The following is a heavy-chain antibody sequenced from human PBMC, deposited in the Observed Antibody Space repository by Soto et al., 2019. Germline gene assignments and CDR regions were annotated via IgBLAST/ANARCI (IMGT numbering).Heavy chain of an antibody. CDR3: NRGSEYDFWSGYL. D-gene: IGHD3-3*01. CDR1: GGTSTRYA. J-gene: IGHJ4*02. Sequence: QERLVQSGAEVRKPGSSVKVSCKVTGGTSTRYAISWVRQAPGQGLEWMGGIVPMFGTSKYAQKFQGRVTITADTSTNIAYMELRSLGSEDTAVYYCNRGSEYDFWSGYLWGQGTLVSVSS. CDR2: IVPMFGTS. V-gene: IGHV1-69*06.